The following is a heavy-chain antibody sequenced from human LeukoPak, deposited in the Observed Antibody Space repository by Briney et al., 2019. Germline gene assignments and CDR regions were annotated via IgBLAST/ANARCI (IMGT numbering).Heavy chain of an antibody. V-gene: IGHV3-23*01. Sequence: GRSLRLSCAASGFTFSSYAMSWVRQAPGKGLEWVSTISGTGGSTYYADSVKGRFTISRDSSKNTLYLQMNNLRAEDTAVYYCVSFYETYWGRGTLVTVSS. CDR2: ISGTGGST. CDR3: VSFYETY. CDR1: GFTFSSYA. D-gene: IGHD2-2*01. J-gene: IGHJ4*02.